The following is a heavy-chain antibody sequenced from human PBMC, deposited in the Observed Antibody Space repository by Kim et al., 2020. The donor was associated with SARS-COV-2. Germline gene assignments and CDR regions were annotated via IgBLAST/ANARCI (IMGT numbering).Heavy chain of an antibody. D-gene: IGHD1-26*01. CDR3: ARDIGWFDP. V-gene: IGHV4-59*01. J-gene: IGHJ5*02. Sequence: GSTNYNPSLKSRVTISVDTSKNQFSLKLSSVTAADTAVYYCARDIGWFDPWGQGTLVTVSS. CDR2: GST.